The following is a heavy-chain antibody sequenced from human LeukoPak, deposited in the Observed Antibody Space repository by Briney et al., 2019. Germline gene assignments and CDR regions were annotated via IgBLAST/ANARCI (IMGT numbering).Heavy chain of an antibody. J-gene: IGHJ6*04. CDR1: GFTFTSSA. CDR2: IVVGSGNT. V-gene: IGHV1-58*01. D-gene: IGHD4-17*01. CDR3: AADTSNGDYNYYYGMDV. Sequence: SVKVSCKASGFTFTSSAVQWVRQARGQRLEWIGWIVVGSGNTNYAQKFQERVTITRDISTSTAYMELSSLRSEDTAVYYCAADTSNGDYNYYYGMDVWGKGTTVTVSS.